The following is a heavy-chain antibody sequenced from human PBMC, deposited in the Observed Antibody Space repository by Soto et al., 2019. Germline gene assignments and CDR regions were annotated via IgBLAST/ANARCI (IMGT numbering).Heavy chain of an antibody. J-gene: IGHJ4*02. CDR2: ISGSGGST. V-gene: IGHV3-23*01. CDR1: GFTFSSYA. CDR3: AKENGYSSSLFEFDY. D-gene: IGHD6-13*01. Sequence: EVQLLESGGGLVQPGGSLRLSCAASGFTFSSYAMSWVRQAPGKGLEWVSAISGSGGSTYYADSVKGRFTISRDNSKNQRYLQMNSLRAEATPVYYCAKENGYSSSLFEFDYWGQGTLVTVSS.